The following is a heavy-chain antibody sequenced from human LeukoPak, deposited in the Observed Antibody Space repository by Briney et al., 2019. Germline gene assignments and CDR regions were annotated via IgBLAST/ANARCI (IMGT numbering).Heavy chain of an antibody. CDR1: GGSISSGGYS. Sequence: PSETLSLTCAVSGGSISSGGYSWSWIRQPPGQGLGWIGYLSHSGSTYYNPSLKSRVTISVDRSKNQFSLKLSSVTAADTAVYYCAGSGSYGQVYYYYGMDVWGQGTTVTVSS. CDR2: LSHSGST. D-gene: IGHD1-26*01. CDR3: AGSGSYGQVYYYYGMDV. J-gene: IGHJ6*02. V-gene: IGHV4-30-2*01.